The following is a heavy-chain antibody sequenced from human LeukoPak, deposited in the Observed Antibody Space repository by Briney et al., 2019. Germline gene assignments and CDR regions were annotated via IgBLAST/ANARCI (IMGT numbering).Heavy chain of an antibody. Sequence: SETLSLTCTVSGGSVSSGSYYWSWIRQPPGKGLEWIGYIYYSGSTNYNPSLKSRVTISVDTSKNQFSLKVTSVTAADTAVYYCARRGGSGRSFDYWGQGTLVTVSS. CDR2: IYYSGST. V-gene: IGHV4-61*01. J-gene: IGHJ4*02. CDR1: GGSVSSGSYY. D-gene: IGHD3-10*01. CDR3: ARRGGSGRSFDY.